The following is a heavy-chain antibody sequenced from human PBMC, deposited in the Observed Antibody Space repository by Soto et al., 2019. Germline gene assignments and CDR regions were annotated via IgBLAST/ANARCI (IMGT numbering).Heavy chain of an antibody. CDR3: ARGYYYDSSGPHTWWFDP. V-gene: IGHV1-2*04. J-gene: IGHJ5*02. CDR1: GYTFTGYY. CDR2: INPNSGGT. D-gene: IGHD3-22*01. Sequence: ASVKVSCKASGYTFTGYYMHWVRQAPGQGLEWMGWINPNSGGTNYAQKFQGWVTMTRDTSISTAYMELSRLRSDDTAVYYCARGYYYDSSGPHTWWFDPWRQGTLVTVSS.